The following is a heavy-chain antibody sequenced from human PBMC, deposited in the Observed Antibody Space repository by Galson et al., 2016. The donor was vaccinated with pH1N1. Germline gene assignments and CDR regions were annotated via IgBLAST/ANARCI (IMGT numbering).Heavy chain of an antibody. D-gene: IGHD3-10*01. J-gene: IGHJ4*02. Sequence: ETLSLTCTVYGGSFSTYYWSWIRQPPGKGLEWIGEVNPSGSTIYNPSLNSRVIISADTSRNQFSLKLTSVTAADTAVYFCARVDFGGKLGDWGQGTQVTVSS. V-gene: IGHV4-34*01. CDR3: ARVDFGGKLGD. CDR2: VNPSGST. CDR1: GGSFSTYY.